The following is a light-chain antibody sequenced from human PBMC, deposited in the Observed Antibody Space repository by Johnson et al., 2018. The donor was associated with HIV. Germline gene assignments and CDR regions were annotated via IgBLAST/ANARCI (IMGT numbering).Light chain of an antibody. V-gene: IGLV1-51*02. CDR2: ENN. Sequence: QAVLTQPPSVSAAPGQMVSISCSGSSSNIGKNYVSWYQQLPGTAPKLLIYENNKRPSGIPDRFSGSKSGTSATLGITGLQTGDEADYYCGTWDSSLSAGYVFGTGTKVTVL. CDR3: GTWDSSLSAGYV. CDR1: SSNIGKNY. J-gene: IGLJ1*01.